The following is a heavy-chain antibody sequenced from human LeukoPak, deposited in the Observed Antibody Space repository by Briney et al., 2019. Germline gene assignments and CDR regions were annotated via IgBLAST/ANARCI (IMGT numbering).Heavy chain of an antibody. CDR3: TTARFGDDVFAY. Sequence: GGSLKLSCAASGFTFSNAWMSWVRQAPGKGLEWVGRIKSKTDGGTTDYAAPVKGRFTISRDDSKNTLYLQMNSLKTEDTAVYYCTTARFGDDVFAYWGQGTLVTVSS. J-gene: IGHJ4*02. CDR1: GFTFSNAW. CDR2: IKSKTDGGTT. V-gene: IGHV3-15*01. D-gene: IGHD2-21*01.